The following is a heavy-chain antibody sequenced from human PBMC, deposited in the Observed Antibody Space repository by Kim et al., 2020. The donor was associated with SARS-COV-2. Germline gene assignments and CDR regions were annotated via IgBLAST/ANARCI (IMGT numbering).Heavy chain of an antibody. D-gene: IGHD1-26*01. J-gene: IGHJ4*02. Sequence: TNYTPSLKSRVTMSVDTSKNQFSLKLSSVTAADTAVYYCARSDGGSYYDYWGQGTLVTVSS. CDR3: ARSDGGSYYDY. V-gene: IGHV4-59*10. CDR2: T.